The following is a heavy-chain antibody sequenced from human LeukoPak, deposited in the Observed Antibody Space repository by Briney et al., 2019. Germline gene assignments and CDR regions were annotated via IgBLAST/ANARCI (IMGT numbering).Heavy chain of an antibody. V-gene: IGHV4-59*12. J-gene: IGHJ3*02. CDR1: GGSMSGDY. Sequence: SETLSLTCTVSGGSMSGDYWNWIRQPPGKGLEWIGYIYYSGSTNYNPSLKSRVTISVDTSKNHFSLKLSSVTAADTAVYYCARETWSGEDAFEIWGQGTMVTVSS. D-gene: IGHD3-3*01. CDR2: IYYSGST. CDR3: ARETWSGEDAFEI.